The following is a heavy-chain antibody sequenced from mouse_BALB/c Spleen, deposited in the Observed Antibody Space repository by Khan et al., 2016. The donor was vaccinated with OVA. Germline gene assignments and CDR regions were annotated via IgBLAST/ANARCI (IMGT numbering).Heavy chain of an antibody. Sequence: QVQLQQSGAELARPGASVKMSCKASGYTFTTYTIHWVKQRPGQGLEWIGYIIPSNDYTNYNQKFKDRATLTADKSSSTAYMQLSSLTSEDSAVYYCEREGAYYRSDGWFAYWGQGTLDTVSA. J-gene: IGHJ3*01. CDR1: GYTFTTYT. V-gene: IGHV1-4*01. D-gene: IGHD2-14*01. CDR2: IIPSNDYT. CDR3: EREGAYYRSDGWFAY.